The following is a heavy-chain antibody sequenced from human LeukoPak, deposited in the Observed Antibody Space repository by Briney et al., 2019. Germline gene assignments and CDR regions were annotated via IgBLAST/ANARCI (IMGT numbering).Heavy chain of an antibody. V-gene: IGHV1-18*01. D-gene: IGHD1-26*01. J-gene: IGHJ4*02. CDR1: GYTFTSFG. Sequence: ASVKVSCKASGYTFTSFGISWVRQAPGQGLEWMGWISAYSGDTNYAQKLQGRVTMTRDTSTNTAFMELRSLRSDDTAVYYCARHERSGSPYYLDYWGQRTLVTVSS. CDR2: ISAYSGDT. CDR3: ARHERSGSPYYLDY.